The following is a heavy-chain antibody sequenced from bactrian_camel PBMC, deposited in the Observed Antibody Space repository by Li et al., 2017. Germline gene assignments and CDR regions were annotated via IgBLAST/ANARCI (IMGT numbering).Heavy chain of an antibody. D-gene: IGHD5*01. CDR3: RDLASSFGVVIYQRRAITT. J-gene: IGHJ4*01. V-gene: IGHV3S55*01. CDR1: GERYSSYC. Sequence: VQLVESGGGSVQAGGSLRLSCTATGERYSSYCMGWFREAPGKEREGVACIGRDGITMYSDSVKGRFTISKDNAMNTLYLQMTAWNLRTVPCITVRDLASSFGVVIYQRRAITTGARGPRSPSP. CDR2: IGRDGIT.